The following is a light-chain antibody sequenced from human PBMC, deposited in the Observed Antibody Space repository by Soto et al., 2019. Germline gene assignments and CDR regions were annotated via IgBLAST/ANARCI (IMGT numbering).Light chain of an antibody. J-gene: IGKJ4*01. CDR2: AAS. CDR1: QSISSY. Sequence: DIQMTQSPSSRSASVGDRVTITFRASQSISSYLNWYQQKPGKAPKLLIYAASSLQSGVPSRFSGSGSGTDFTLTISSLQPEDFATYYCQQSYSTPLTFGGGTKVDIK. V-gene: IGKV1-39*01. CDR3: QQSYSTPLT.